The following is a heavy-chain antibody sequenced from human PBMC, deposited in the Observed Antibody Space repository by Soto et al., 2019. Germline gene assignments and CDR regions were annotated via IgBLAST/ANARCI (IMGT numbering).Heavy chain of an antibody. D-gene: IGHD2-8*01. CDR1: GYTFTRYG. J-gene: IGHJ6*04. CDR3: AKNGQPPYYYYGLDV. V-gene: IGHV1-18*01. CDR2: ISGYYGDT. Sequence: QGHLVQSGAEVKKPGTSVKVSCKASGYTFTRYGISWVRQAPGQGLEWMGWISGYYGDTNYAQNLQSRSTMTIDTSTSTAYTELRSLTSDGTAVYYCAKNGQPPYYYYGLDVWGKATTVTVSS.